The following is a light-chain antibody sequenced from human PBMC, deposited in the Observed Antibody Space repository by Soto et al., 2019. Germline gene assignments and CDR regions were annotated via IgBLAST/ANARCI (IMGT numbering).Light chain of an antibody. Sequence: EIVLTQSPGTVSLSPGERATLSCRASQSVSRSYFAWYQQKPGQAPRLLICGASSRATGVPDRFSGSGSGTDFTLTIRRLEPEDFAVYYCQQYGSSPYTFGQGTKLEIK. J-gene: IGKJ2*01. CDR3: QQYGSSPYT. V-gene: IGKV3-20*01. CDR2: GAS. CDR1: QSVSRSY.